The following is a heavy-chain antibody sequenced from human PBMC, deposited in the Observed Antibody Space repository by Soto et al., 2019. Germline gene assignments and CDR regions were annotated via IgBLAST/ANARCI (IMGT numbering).Heavy chain of an antibody. CDR1: GGTFSNHA. CDR2: IIPIFGTT. J-gene: IGHJ4*02. V-gene: IGHV1-69*12. Sequence: QVQVVQSGAEVKRPGSSVKVSCTASGGTFSNHAINWVRQAPGQGLEWMGVIIPIFGTTDYAQEFQGRVSFTADESTTTSYMEVSSLRSEDTAMYYCATDQTREGTYDGNSLDYWGQGTLLTVSS. D-gene: IGHD5-12*01. CDR3: ATDQTREGTYDGNSLDY.